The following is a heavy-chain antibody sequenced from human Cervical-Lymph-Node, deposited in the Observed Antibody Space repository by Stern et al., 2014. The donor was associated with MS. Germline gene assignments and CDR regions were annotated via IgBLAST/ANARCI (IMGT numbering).Heavy chain of an antibody. CDR2: IWHDENNH. V-gene: IGHV3-30-3*01. CDR1: GFTFSSHV. J-gene: IGHJ4*02. Sequence: VQLVESGGGVVQPGGSLRLSCAASGFTFSSHVMHWVRQAPGKGLEWVAVIWHDENNHAYADSVKGRFTISRDNSNNTLSLQMNSLRAEDTAVYYCVREDGDFDYWGQGTLVTVSS. CDR3: VREDGDFDY. D-gene: IGHD2-8*01.